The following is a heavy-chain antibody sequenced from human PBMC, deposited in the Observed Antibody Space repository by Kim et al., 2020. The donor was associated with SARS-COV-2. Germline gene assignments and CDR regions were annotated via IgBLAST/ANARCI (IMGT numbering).Heavy chain of an antibody. Sequence: GGYLRLSCAASGFTFSNYAMTWVRQAPGKGLEWVSGISDSGGATHYTDSVKGRFTISRDNSKNTMYLQMNSLRAEDTAAYYCAKTSSGWYFGSWGQGTLVTVSS. CDR3: AKTSSGWYFGS. CDR2: ISDSGGAT. V-gene: IGHV3-23*01. CDR1: GFTFSNYA. D-gene: IGHD6-19*01. J-gene: IGHJ4*02.